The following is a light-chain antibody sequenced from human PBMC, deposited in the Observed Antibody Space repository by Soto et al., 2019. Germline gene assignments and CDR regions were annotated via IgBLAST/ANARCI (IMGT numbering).Light chain of an antibody. CDR3: QSYDSSHWV. J-gene: IGLJ3*02. CDR1: SSNIGAGYG. V-gene: IGLV1-40*01. Sequence: QSVLTQPPSVSGAPGQRVNISCTGTSSNIGAGYGVNWYQHLPGTAPKVVIYGNTNRPSGVPDRFSGSKSGTSASLAITGLQAEDEADYYCQSYDSSHWVFGGGTKLTVL. CDR2: GNT.